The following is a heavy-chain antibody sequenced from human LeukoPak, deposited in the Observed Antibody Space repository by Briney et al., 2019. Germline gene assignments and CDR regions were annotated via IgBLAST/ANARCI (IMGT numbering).Heavy chain of an antibody. V-gene: IGHV4-4*07. CDR1: GASINSHY. J-gene: IGHJ4*02. Sequence: SETLSLTCSVSGASINSHYWTWLRQPAGKGLEWIGRIHISGSTNYSPSLKSRVTMSVDTSKNQFSLNLISVTAADTAVYYCARALNPLPGTYYFDYWGQGTLVTVSS. CDR3: ARALNPLPGTYYFDY. CDR2: IHISGST. D-gene: IGHD2-15*01.